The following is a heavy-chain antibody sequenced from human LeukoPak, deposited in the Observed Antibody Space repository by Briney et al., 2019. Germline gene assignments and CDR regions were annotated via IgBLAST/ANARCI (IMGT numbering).Heavy chain of an antibody. V-gene: IGHV4-59*01. D-gene: IGHD5-12*01. CDR3: ARCSMVATGAFDY. J-gene: IGHJ4*02. CDR1: GGSISSYY. Sequence: SETLSLTCTVSGGSISSYYWSWSRQPTGKGLEWIGYIYYSGSTNYNPSLKSRVTISVDTSKNQFSLKLSSVTAADTAVYYCARCSMVATGAFDYWGQGTLVTVSS. CDR2: IYYSGST.